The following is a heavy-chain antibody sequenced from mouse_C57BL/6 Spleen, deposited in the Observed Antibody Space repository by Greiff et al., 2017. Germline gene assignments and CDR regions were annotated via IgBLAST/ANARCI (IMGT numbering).Heavy chain of an antibody. D-gene: IGHD1-1*01. CDR2: IHPHSGST. Sequence: QVQLQQSGAELVKPGASVKLSCKASGYTFTSYWMHWVKQRPGQGLEWIGMIHPHSGSTNYNEKFKSKATLTVDKSSSTAYMQLSSLTAEDAAVYYCARWDYGSSYTYNWGQGTTLTVSA. CDR3: ARWDYGSSYTYN. V-gene: IGHV1-64*01. CDR1: GYTFTSYW. J-gene: IGHJ2*01.